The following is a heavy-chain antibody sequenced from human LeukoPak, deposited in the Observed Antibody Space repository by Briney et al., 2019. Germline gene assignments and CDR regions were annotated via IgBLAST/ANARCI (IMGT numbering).Heavy chain of an antibody. Sequence: GASVKVSCKASGYTFTGYYMHWVRQAPGQGLEWMGWINPNSGGTNYAQKFQGRVTMTRDTSISTAYMELSRLRSDDTAVYYCARGQFSGWDSKNWFDPWGQGTLVTVSS. CDR1: GYTFTGYY. J-gene: IGHJ5*02. V-gene: IGHV1-2*02. CDR3: ARGQFSGWDSKNWFDP. D-gene: IGHD6-19*01. CDR2: INPNSGGT.